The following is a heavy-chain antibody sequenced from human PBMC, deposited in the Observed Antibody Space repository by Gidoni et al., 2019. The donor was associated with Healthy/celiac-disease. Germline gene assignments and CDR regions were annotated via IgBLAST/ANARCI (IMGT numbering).Heavy chain of an antibody. CDR2: IKSKTDGGTT. Sequence: EVQLVESGGGLVKPGGSLRLSCAASGFTFSNAWLSWVRQAPGKGLEWVGRIKSKTDGGTTDYAAPVKGRFTISKDDSKNTLYLQMNSLKTEDTAVYYCTATIFGVAGAYYYYGMDVWGQGTTVTVSS. D-gene: IGHD3-3*01. CDR1: GFTFSNAW. J-gene: IGHJ6*02. CDR3: TATIFGVAGAYYYYGMDV. V-gene: IGHV3-15*01.